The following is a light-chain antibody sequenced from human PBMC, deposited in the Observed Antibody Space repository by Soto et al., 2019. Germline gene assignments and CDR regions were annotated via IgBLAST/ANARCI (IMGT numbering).Light chain of an antibody. V-gene: IGKV1-5*03. CDR1: QSIDTS. CDR2: KAS. J-gene: IGKJ1*01. Sequence: DIQMTQSPSTLSASVGDRVTITCRASQSIDTSLAWYQQKPGKAPKLLIYKASNLESGVPSRFSGSGSGTEFTLTISSLQPDDFATFYCLQYNYYRTFAQGTKV. CDR3: LQYNYYRT.